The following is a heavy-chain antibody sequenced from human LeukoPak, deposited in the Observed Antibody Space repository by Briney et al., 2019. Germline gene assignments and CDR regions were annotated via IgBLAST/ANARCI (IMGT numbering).Heavy chain of an antibody. D-gene: IGHD5-12*01. Sequence: ASVKVPCKASGCTFSSYAISWVRQAPGQGLEWMGWISAYNGNTNYAQKLQGRVTKTTDTSTSTAYMELRSLRSDDTAVYYCARDSLTQTRSATGFDYWGQGTLVTVSS. V-gene: IGHV1-18*01. CDR3: ARDSLTQTRSATGFDY. J-gene: IGHJ4*02. CDR1: GCTFSSYA. CDR2: ISAYNGNT.